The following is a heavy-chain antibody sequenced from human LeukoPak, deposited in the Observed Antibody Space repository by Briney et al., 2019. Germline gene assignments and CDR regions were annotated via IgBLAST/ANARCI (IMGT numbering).Heavy chain of an antibody. V-gene: IGHV4-34*01. CDR2: INHSGST. CDR3: ARTSRYSSGWYLDY. Sequence: KPSETLSLTCAVYGGSFSGYYWSWIRQPPGKGLEWIGEINHSGSTNYNPSLKSRVTTSVDTSKNQFSLELSSVTAADTAVYYCARTSRYSSGWYLDYWGQGTLVTVSS. D-gene: IGHD6-19*01. CDR1: GGSFSGYY. J-gene: IGHJ4*02.